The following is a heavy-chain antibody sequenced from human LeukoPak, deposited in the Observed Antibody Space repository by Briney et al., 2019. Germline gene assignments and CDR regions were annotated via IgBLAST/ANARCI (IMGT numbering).Heavy chain of an antibody. V-gene: IGHV3-23*01. CDR1: GFTFSSYA. Sequence: GGSLRLSCAASGFTFSSYAMSWVRQAPGKGLEWVSAISGSGGSTYYADSVKGRFTISRDNSKSTLYLQMNSLRAEDTAVYYCAKGGDSSSWYYYYYMDVWGKGTTVTVSS. CDR3: AKGGDSSSWYYYYYMDV. J-gene: IGHJ6*03. CDR2: ISGSGGST. D-gene: IGHD6-13*01.